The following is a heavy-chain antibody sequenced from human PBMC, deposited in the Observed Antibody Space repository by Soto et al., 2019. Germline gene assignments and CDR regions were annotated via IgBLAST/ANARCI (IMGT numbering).Heavy chain of an antibody. J-gene: IGHJ4*02. Sequence: PSETLSLTCAVYGGSFSGYYWSWIRQPPGKGLEWIGEINHSGSTNYNPSLKSRVTISVDTSKNQFSLKLSSVTAADTAVYYCARGLGYCSGGSCKANYYWGQGTLVTVSS. CDR3: ARGLGYCSGGSCKANYY. CDR2: INHSGST. V-gene: IGHV4-34*01. D-gene: IGHD2-15*01. CDR1: GGSFSGYY.